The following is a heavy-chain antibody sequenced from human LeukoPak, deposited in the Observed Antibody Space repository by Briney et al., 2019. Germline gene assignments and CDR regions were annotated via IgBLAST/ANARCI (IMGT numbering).Heavy chain of an antibody. J-gene: IGHJ6*02. Sequence: GGSLRLSCAASGFTFSSYSMNWVRQAPGKGLEWVSSISSSSSYIYYADSVKGRFTISRDNAKNSLYLQMNSLRAEDTAVYYCARGHNIVVVPAALLGSIRYYYGMDVWGQGTTVTVPS. CDR3: ARGHNIVVVPAALLGSIRYYYGMDV. CDR1: GFTFSSYS. CDR2: ISSSSSYI. D-gene: IGHD2-2*01. V-gene: IGHV3-21*01.